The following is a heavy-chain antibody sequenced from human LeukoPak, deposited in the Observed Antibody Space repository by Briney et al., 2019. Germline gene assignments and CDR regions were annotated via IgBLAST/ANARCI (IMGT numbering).Heavy chain of an antibody. V-gene: IGHV4-38-2*02. D-gene: IGHD3-22*01. Sequence: SETLSLTCTVSGYSISSGYYWGWIRQPPGKGLEWIGSIYHSGSTYYNPSLKSRVTISMDTSKNQISLKLASVTAADTAVYYCAREKALIDHYDFTGYDWEYWGQGSLVIVSS. CDR3: AREKALIDHYDFTGYDWEY. J-gene: IGHJ4*02. CDR2: IYHSGST. CDR1: GYSISSGYY.